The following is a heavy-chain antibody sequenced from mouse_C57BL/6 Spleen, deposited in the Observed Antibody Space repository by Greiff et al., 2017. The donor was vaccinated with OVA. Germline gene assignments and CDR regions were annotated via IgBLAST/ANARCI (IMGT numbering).Heavy chain of an antibody. J-gene: IGHJ2*01. CDR1: GHTFTDYN. CDR2: INPNNGGT. V-gene: IGHV1-18*01. CDR3: ARSGSSYHYFDY. D-gene: IGHD1-1*01. Sequence: EVQLQESGPELVKPGASVKIPCKASGHTFTDYNMDWVKQSHGKSLEWIGDINPNNGGTIYNQKFKGKATLTVDKSSSTAYMELRSLTSEDTAVYYCARSGSSYHYFDYWGQGTTLTVSS.